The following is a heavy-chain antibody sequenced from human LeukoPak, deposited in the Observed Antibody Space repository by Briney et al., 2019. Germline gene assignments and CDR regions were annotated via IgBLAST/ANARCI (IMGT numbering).Heavy chain of an antibody. Sequence: SETLSLTCTVSGDSISSYYWSWIRQSDGKGLEWIGRMSMSGGTNYNPSLKSRVTMSVDTSKNQFSLKLSSVTAADTAVYYCARVNCGGDCYSFGYWGQGTLVTVSS. V-gene: IGHV4-4*07. CDR2: MSMSGGT. D-gene: IGHD2-21*02. CDR3: ARVNCGGDCYSFGY. CDR1: GDSISSYY. J-gene: IGHJ4*02.